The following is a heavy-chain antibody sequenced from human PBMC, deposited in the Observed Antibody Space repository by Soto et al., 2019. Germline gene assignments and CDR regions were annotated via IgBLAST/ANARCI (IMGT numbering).Heavy chain of an antibody. J-gene: IGHJ6*02. CDR2: INPKTAAT. D-gene: IGHD1-26*01. Sequence: QVQLVQSGAEVKKSGASVKVSCKASGYTFSDYFIQWLRQAPGQGLEWVAWINPKTAATNYAKKFQDRVNMTSDTSFTTAFLELTRLRPDDTDVYYCARIKWGLDYYSGMDVWGQGTAVTVSS. CDR1: GYTFSDYF. CDR3: ARIKWGLDYYSGMDV. V-gene: IGHV1-2*02.